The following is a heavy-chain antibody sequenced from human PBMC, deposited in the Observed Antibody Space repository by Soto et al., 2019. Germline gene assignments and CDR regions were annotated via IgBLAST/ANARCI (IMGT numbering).Heavy chain of an antibody. Sequence: ASVKVSCKASGYTFTSYAIHWVRQAPGQSLEWMGWVDTGNGNTKYSQKFQGRVTITRDTYANTADMELSSLRSEDTAVYYCARDAKWDPRGVEAQHDDYFDYWGQGNLVTVSS. J-gene: IGHJ4*02. V-gene: IGHV1-3*04. D-gene: IGHD1-26*01. CDR2: VDTGNGNT. CDR1: GYTFTSYA. CDR3: ARDAKWDPRGVEAQHDDYFDY.